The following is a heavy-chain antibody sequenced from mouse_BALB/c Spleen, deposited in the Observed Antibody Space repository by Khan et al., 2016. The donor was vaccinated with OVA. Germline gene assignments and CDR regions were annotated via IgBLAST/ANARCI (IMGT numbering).Heavy chain of an antibody. CDR1: GYTFTSYW. CDR3: ARGYFGNYECAY. V-gene: IGHV1S132*01. CDR2: IFPGTGTT. D-gene: IGHD2-1*01. Sequence: QVQLQQSGAELVKPGASVKLSCKTSGYTFTSYWIQWVKQRPGQGLGWIGQIFPGTGTTYYTENFKGKATLTVDTSSNTAYMQFSSLTSEDSAFYFCARGYFGNYECAYWGQGTLVTVPP. J-gene: IGHJ3*01.